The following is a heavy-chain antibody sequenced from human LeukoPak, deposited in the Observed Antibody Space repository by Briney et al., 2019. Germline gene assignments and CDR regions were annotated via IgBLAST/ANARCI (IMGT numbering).Heavy chain of an antibody. CDR1: GGSFSGYY. CDR3: ARLSRIAAAAYYYYGMDV. CDR2: INHSGST. D-gene: IGHD6-13*01. J-gene: IGHJ6*02. V-gene: IGHV4-34*01. Sequence: SETLSLTCAVYGGSFSGYYWSWIRQPPGKGLEWIGEINHSGSTNYNPSLKSRVTISVDTSKNQFSLKLSSVTAADTAVYYCARLSRIAAAAYYYYGMDVWGQGTLVTVSS.